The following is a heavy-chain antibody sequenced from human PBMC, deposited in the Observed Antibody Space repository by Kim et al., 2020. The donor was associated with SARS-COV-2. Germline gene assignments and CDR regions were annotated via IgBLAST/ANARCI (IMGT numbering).Heavy chain of an antibody. Sequence: GGSLRLSCAASGFTFSAFGMSWVRQAPGKGLEWVSGISTIGGGSTYYADSVKGRFTTSRDNSKNTLYLQMNSLRAEDTAVYYCAKDVVPVTARGSDYWGQGTLVTVSS. CDR3: AKDVVPVTARGSDY. J-gene: IGHJ4*02. CDR2: ISTIGGGST. CDR1: GFTFSAFG. D-gene: IGHD2-21*02. V-gene: IGHV3-23*01.